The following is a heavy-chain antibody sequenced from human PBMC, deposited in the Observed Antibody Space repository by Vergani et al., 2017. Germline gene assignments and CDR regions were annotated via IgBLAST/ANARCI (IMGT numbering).Heavy chain of an antibody. D-gene: IGHD6-19*01. CDR2: ISSSSSTI. Sequence: EVQLVESGGGLVQPGGSLRLSCAASGFTFSSYSMNWVRQAPGKGLEWVSYISSSSSTIYYADYVKGRFTISRDNAKNSLYLQMNSLRAEDTAVYSCARSPQIAVTPPFYFDYWGQGTLVTVSS. V-gene: IGHV3-48*04. CDR1: GFTFSSYS. J-gene: IGHJ4*02. CDR3: ARSPQIAVTPPFYFDY.